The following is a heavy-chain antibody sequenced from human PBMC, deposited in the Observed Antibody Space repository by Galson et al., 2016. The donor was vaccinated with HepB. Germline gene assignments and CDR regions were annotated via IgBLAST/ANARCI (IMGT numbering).Heavy chain of an antibody. CDR3: TTLTTILVHPDY. D-gene: IGHD3-22*01. V-gene: IGHV3-15*07. Sequence: SLRLSCAASGFTLSNAWMSWVRQAPGKGLEWVGLIKTKGEGGTTDYAAPLKGRFTISRDDSKNTLYLEMNSLQTEDTAMYLCTTLTTILVHPDYWGRGTLVTVSS. CDR2: IKTKGEGGTT. J-gene: IGHJ4*02. CDR1: GFTLSNAW.